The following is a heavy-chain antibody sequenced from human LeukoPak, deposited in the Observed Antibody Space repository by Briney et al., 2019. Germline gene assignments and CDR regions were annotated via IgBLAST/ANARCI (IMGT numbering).Heavy chain of an antibody. CDR1: GFTFSSYA. D-gene: IGHD4-17*01. CDR2: ISGSGGTT. V-gene: IGHV3-23*01. CDR3: AKGSLYGDYEDY. Sequence: GGSLRLSCAGSGFTFSSYAMNWVRQAPGKGLQWVSAISGSGGTTYHADSVKGRFTISRDNSKNTLYLQMNSLRAEDTAVYYCAKGSLYGDYEDYWGQGTLVTVSS. J-gene: IGHJ4*02.